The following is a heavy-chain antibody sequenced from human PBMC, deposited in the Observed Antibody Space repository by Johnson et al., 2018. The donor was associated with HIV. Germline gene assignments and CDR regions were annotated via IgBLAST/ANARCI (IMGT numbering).Heavy chain of an antibody. V-gene: IGHV3-74*01. Sequence: VQLVESGGGLVQPGGSLRLSCAASGFTLSSYWMHWVRQVPGKGPVWVSRINSDGSSSAYADSVKGRFSISRDGAKNSLYLQMNSLRAEDTALYYCARDRRYYGSGSYGGAFDIWGQGTVVTVSS. CDR3: ARDRRYYGSGSYGGAFDI. J-gene: IGHJ3*02. CDR1: GFTLSSYW. CDR2: INSDGSSS. D-gene: IGHD3-10*01.